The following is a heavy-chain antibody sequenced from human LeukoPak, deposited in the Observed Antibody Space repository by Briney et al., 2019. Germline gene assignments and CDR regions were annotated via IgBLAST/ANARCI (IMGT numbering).Heavy chain of an antibody. J-gene: IGHJ3*01. CDR2: IKQDGSEK. CDR3: ARVNPLMAPGALDV. Sequence: GGSLRLSRAASGFTFSSYWMTWVRQTPGKGLAWVANIKQDGSEKYYVDSVKGRFTISRDNAKNSLYLQMNSLRAEDTAVYYCARVNPLMAPGALDVWGQGTMVAVSS. D-gene: IGHD2-8*01. V-gene: IGHV3-7*01. CDR1: GFTFSSYW.